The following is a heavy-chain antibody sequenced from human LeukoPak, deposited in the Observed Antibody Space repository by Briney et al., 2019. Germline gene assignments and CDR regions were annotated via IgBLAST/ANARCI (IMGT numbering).Heavy chain of an antibody. Sequence: ASVKVSCKASGYTFTSYDINWVRQATGQGLEWMGWVNPNSGNTGYAQKFKGRVTMTRNTSISTAYMELSSLRSEDTAVYYCARGSPVGYYYGSGDYFDYWAREPWSPSPQ. D-gene: IGHD3-10*01. V-gene: IGHV1-8*01. CDR2: VNPNSGNT. CDR3: ARGSPVGYYYGSGDYFDY. J-gene: IGHJ4*02. CDR1: GYTFTSYD.